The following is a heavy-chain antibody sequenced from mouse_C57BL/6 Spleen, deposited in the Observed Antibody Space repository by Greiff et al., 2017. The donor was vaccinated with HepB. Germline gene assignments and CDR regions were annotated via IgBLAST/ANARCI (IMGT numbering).Heavy chain of an antibody. CDR3: ARREDGGYFDV. D-gene: IGHD1-2*01. CDR1: GFTFSDYG. Sequence: EVQGVESGGGLVKPGGSLKLSCAASGFTFSDYGMHWVRQAPEKGLEWVAYISSGSSTIYYADTVKGRFTISRDNAKNTRFLQMTSLRSEDTAMYYGARREDGGYFDVWGTGTTVTVSS. V-gene: IGHV5-17*01. CDR2: ISSGSSTI. J-gene: IGHJ1*03.